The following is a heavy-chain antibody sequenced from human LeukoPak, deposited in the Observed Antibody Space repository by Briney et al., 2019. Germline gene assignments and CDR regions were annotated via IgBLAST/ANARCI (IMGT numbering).Heavy chain of an antibody. D-gene: IGHD1-14*01. CDR3: ARNQRRFDY. J-gene: IGHJ4*02. Sequence: GGSLRLSCAASGFTFSTYWMSWVRQAPGKGLELVANIKQDGSEKYYVDSVKGRFTISRDNAKNSLYLQVNSLRAEDTAVYYCARNQRRFDYWGQGTLVTVSS. CDR1: GFTFSTYW. CDR2: IKQDGSEK. V-gene: IGHV3-7*01.